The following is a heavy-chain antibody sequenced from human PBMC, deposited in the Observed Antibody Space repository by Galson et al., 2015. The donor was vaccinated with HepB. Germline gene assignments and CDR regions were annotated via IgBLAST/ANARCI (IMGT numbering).Heavy chain of an antibody. CDR3: ARDKPHNWFDP. CDR1: GFTISGYW. J-gene: IGHJ5*02. CDR2: LNTDGSSP. V-gene: IGHV3-74*01. Sequence: SLRLSCAASGFTISGYWMHWVRQAPGKGLVWVSRLNTDGSSPTYADSVKGRFTISRDNAKNTVYLQMNSLRAEDTAVYYCARDKPHNWFDPWGQGTLVTVSS.